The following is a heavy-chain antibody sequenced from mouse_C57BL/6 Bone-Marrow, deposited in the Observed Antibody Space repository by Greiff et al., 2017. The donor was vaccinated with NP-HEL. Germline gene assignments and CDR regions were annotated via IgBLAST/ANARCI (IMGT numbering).Heavy chain of an antibody. J-gene: IGHJ4*01. D-gene: IGHD2-5*01. V-gene: IGHV3-6*01. CDR2: ISYDGSN. Sequence: EVQLVESGPGLVKPSQSLSLTCSVTGYSITSGYYWNWIRQFPGNKLEWMGYISYDGSNNYNPSLKNRISITRDTSKNQFFLKLNSVTTEDTATYYCARRAYYSKGGAMDYWGQGTSVTVSS. CDR3: ARRAYYSKGGAMDY. CDR1: GYSITSGYY.